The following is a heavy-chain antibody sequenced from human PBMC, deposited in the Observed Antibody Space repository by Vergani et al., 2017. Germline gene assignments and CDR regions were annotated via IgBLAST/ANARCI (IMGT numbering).Heavy chain of an antibody. CDR3: ARRSMITFGGVIAPGAFDI. CDR1: GFTFSACP. D-gene: IGHD3-16*02. Sequence: EVQLLQSGGGVIQPGGSVRLSCAASGFTFSACPMTWVRQAPGKGLEWVSAISARYPSTYYADSVKGRFTISRDNSKNMLYLQMNSLRVEDTAIYYCARRSMITFGGVIAPGAFDIWGQGTMVTVSS. CDR2: ISARYPST. J-gene: IGHJ3*02. V-gene: IGHV3-23*01.